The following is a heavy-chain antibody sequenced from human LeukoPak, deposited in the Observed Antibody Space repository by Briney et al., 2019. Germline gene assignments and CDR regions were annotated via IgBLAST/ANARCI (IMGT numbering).Heavy chain of an antibody. Sequence: GGSPRLSCAASGFTFSSYAMSWVRQAPGKGLEWVASISSSGTSTYYADSVKGQFTISRDNSKNTLFLQMNSLRAEDTAVYYCAKGIRSGGGYSQGYFDSWGQGTLVTVSS. D-gene: IGHD3-22*01. CDR2: ISSSGTST. CDR3: AKGIRSGGGYSQGYFDS. V-gene: IGHV3-23*01. J-gene: IGHJ4*02. CDR1: GFTFSSYA.